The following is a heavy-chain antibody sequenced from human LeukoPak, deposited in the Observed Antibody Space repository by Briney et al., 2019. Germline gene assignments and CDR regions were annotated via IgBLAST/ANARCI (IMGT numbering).Heavy chain of an antibody. D-gene: IGHD6-19*01. CDR3: ARVSSSGWASDI. J-gene: IGHJ3*02. V-gene: IGHV3-53*01. CDR2: IYSGGST. Sequence: GGSLRLSCAASGFTVSSNYMSWVRQAPGKGLEWVSVIYSGGSTYYADSVKGRFTISRDNSKKTLYLQMNSLRAEDTAVYYCARVSSSGWASDIWGQGTMVTVSS. CDR1: GFTVSSNY.